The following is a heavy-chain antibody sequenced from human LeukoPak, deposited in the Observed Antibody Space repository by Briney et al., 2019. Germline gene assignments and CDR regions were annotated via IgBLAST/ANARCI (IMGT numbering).Heavy chain of an antibody. V-gene: IGHV4-38-2*02. Sequence: SETLSLTCTVSGYSISSGYYWGWIRQPPGKGLEWIGSIYHSGSTYYNPSLKSRVTISVDTSKNQFSLKLSSVTAADTAVYYCARRYCSSTSRYDGYMDVWGKGTTVTVSS. D-gene: IGHD2-2*01. CDR1: GYSISSGYY. CDR2: IYHSGST. J-gene: IGHJ6*03. CDR3: ARRYCSSTSRYDGYMDV.